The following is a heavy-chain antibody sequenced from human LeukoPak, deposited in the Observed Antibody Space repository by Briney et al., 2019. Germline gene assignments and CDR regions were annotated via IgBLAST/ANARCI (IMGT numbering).Heavy chain of an antibody. CDR3: ARTYSYGYFDY. CDR2: IYYSGST. D-gene: IGHD5-18*01. V-gene: IGHV4-59*01. J-gene: IGHJ4*02. Sequence: SETLSLTCTVSGGSISSYYWSWIRQPPGKGLEWIGYIYYSGSTNYNPSLKSRVTISVDTSKNQFSLKLSSVTAADTAVYYCARTYSYGYFDYWGQGTLVTVSS. CDR1: GGSISSYY.